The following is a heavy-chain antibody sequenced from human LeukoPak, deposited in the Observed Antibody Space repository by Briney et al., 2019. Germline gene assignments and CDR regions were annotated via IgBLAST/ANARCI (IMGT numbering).Heavy chain of an antibody. Sequence: GGSPRLSCAASGFTFSSYGMHWVRQAPGKGLEWVAVIWYDGSNKYYADSVKGRFTISRDNSKNTLYLQMNSLRAEDTAVYYCARDNCSGGSCYRTSLDYWGQGTLVTVSS. CDR2: IWYDGSNK. D-gene: IGHD2-15*01. CDR3: ARDNCSGGSCYRTSLDY. V-gene: IGHV3-33*01. J-gene: IGHJ4*02. CDR1: GFTFSSYG.